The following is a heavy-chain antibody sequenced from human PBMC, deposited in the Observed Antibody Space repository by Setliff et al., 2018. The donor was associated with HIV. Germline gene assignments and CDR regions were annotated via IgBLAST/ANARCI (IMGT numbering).Heavy chain of an antibody. CDR3: ARDHYVRVNNYYCMDL. CDR2: ISNGGST. Sequence: PGGSLRLSCVASGVTVRATYMAWVRQAPGKGLEWVSLISNGGSTYYADSVKGRFTISRDDYKTTVYLQMNSLRPEDTAVYYCARDHYVRVNNYYCMDLWGQGATVTVSS. CDR1: GVTVRATY. V-gene: IGHV3-66*02. J-gene: IGHJ6*02. D-gene: IGHD3-10*02.